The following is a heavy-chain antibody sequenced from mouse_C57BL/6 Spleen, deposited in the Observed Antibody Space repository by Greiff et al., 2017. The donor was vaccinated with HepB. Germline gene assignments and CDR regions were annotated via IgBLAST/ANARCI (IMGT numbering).Heavy chain of an antibody. CDR2: INYDGSST. J-gene: IGHJ1*03. D-gene: IGHD1-1*01. CDR3: AKLDYGSSYWYFDV. Sequence: EVHLVESEGGLVQPGSSMKLSCTASGFTFSDYYMAWVRQIPEKGLEWVANINYDGSSTYYLDSLKSRFIISRDNAKNILYLQMSSLKSEDTATYYCAKLDYGSSYWYFDVWGTGTTVTVSS. CDR1: GFTFSDYY. V-gene: IGHV5-16*01.